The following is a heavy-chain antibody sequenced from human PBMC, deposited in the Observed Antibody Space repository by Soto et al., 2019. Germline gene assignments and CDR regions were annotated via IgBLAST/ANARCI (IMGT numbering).Heavy chain of an antibody. CDR3: ARVSFNALLRFPFDL. V-gene: IGHV1-8*01. CDR2: MNPNSGST. CDR1: GYSFTSYD. D-gene: IGHD5-12*01. J-gene: IGHJ4*02. Sequence: QVQLVQSGAEVKKPGASVKVSCKASGYSFTSYDVNWVRQASGQGLEWMGWMNPNSGSTVIAQKLQGRVTMTRDSSISTAYMELSSLRPDDSAIYYCARVSFNALLRFPFDLWGQGTELTVSS.